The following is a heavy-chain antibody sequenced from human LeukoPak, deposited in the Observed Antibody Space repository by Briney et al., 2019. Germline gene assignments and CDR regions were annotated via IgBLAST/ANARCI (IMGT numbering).Heavy chain of an antibody. CDR3: ARDVGSNWYERFDD. CDR1: GFTFSSYG. Sequence: GGSLRLSCAASGFTFSSYGTHWVRQAPGKGLEWVAVISYDGSTKYYADSVKGRFTISRDNSKNTLYLQMNSLRAEDTSVYYCARDVGSNWYERFDDWGQGTLVTVS. CDR2: ISYDGSTK. V-gene: IGHV3-30*03. D-gene: IGHD6-13*01. J-gene: IGHJ4*02.